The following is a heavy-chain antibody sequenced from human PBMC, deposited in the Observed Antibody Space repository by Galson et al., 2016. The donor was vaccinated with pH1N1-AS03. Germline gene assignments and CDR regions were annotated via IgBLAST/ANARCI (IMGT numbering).Heavy chain of an antibody. J-gene: IGHJ4*02. CDR2: MSYDGSTK. Sequence: SLRLSCAASGFTFNRHAMHWVRQAPGKGLEWVAIMSYDGSTKYYTDSVRDRFTISTDNSKKTLYLHMSSLRAEDTAVYYCAKDLHFYDSYYLDYWGRGTQVIVSS. V-gene: IGHV3-30*18. D-gene: IGHD2/OR15-2a*01. CDR1: GFTFNRHA. CDR3: AKDLHFYDSYYLDY.